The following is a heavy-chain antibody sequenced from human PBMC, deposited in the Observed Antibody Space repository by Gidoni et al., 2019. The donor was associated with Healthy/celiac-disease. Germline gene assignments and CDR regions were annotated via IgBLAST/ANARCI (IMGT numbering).Heavy chain of an antibody. V-gene: IGHV3-23*01. Sequence: EVQLLASGVGFVQPGGSLRLSCAASGFPFSSYAMCWVRQAPGKGLEWVSAISGSGGSTYYEDSKKGRFTISRDNSKNTLYLQMNSLRAEDTAVYYCAKGMRAAAGNWDYWGQGTLVTVSS. CDR3: AKGMRAAAGNWDY. CDR2: ISGSGGST. J-gene: IGHJ4*02. D-gene: IGHD6-13*01. CDR1: GFPFSSYA.